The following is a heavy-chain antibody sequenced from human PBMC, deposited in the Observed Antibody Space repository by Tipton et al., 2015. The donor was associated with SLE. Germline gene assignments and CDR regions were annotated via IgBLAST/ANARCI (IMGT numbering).Heavy chain of an antibody. Sequence: TLSLTCTVSGGSISSYYWSWIRQPPGKGLEWIGSIYYSGSTNYNPSLKSRVTISVDTSKNQFSLKLSSVTAADTAVYYCARGPYCSGGSCLVPWGQGTLVTVSS. V-gene: IGHV4-59*01. CDR3: ARGPYCSGGSCLVP. CDR1: GGSISSYY. CDR2: IYYSGST. J-gene: IGHJ5*02. D-gene: IGHD2-15*01.